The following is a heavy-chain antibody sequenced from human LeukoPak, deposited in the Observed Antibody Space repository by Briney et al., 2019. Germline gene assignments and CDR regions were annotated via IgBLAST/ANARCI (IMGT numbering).Heavy chain of an antibody. V-gene: IGHV5-51*01. CDR1: GYSFTSYW. D-gene: IGHD1-26*01. J-gene: IGHJ5*02. CDR3: ATRRYSGSPNYFDP. CDR2: VHLGNSDI. Sequence: GESLKISCKGSGYSFTSYWIGWVRQMPGKGLEWMGIVHLGNSDIQYSPSFQGQVTISVDTSITTAYLYWRSLRASDTAMYYCATRRYSGSPNYFDPWGQGTLVTVSS.